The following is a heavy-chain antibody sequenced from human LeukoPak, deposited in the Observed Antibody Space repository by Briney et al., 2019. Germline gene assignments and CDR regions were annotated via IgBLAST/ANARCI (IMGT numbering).Heavy chain of an antibody. Sequence: PGGSLRLSCAASRFTFSSYSMNWVRQAPGKGLEWVSSISSSSSYIYYADSVKGRFTISRDNAKNSLYLQMNSLRAEDTAVYYCARDISRGYYDSSGPDYWGQGTLVTVSS. D-gene: IGHD3-22*01. CDR1: RFTFSSYS. CDR3: ARDISRGYYDSSGPDY. J-gene: IGHJ4*02. V-gene: IGHV3-21*01. CDR2: ISSSSSYI.